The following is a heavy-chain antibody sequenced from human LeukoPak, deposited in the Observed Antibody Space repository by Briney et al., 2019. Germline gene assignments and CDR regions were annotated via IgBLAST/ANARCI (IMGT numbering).Heavy chain of an antibody. CDR3: ASGPTHYYFDY. CDR2: ISTSSSYI. J-gene: IGHJ4*02. V-gene: IGHV3-21*01. Sequence: SGGSLRLSCAASGFTFSSYSMNWVRQAPGKGLEWVSSISTSSSYIYYADSVKGRFTISRDNAKNSLYLQMNSLRAEDTAVYYCASGPTHYYFDYWGQGTLVTVSS. CDR1: GFTFSSYS.